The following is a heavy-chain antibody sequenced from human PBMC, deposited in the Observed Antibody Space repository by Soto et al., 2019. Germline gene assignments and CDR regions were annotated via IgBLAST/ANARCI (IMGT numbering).Heavy chain of an antibody. CDR3: VRRSLVVAAATREDY. CDR2: INSDGSST. Sequence: EVQLVESGGGLVQPGGSLRLSCAASGFTFSSYWMHWVRQAPGKGLVWVSRINSDGSSTSYADSVKGRFTISRDNAKNTLYLQMNSLRAEYTAVYYCVRRSLVVAAATREDYWGQGTLVTVSS. V-gene: IGHV3-74*01. D-gene: IGHD2-15*01. J-gene: IGHJ4*02. CDR1: GFTFSSYW.